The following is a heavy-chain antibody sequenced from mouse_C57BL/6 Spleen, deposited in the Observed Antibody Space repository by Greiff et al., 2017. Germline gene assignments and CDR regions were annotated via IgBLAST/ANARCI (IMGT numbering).Heavy chain of an antibody. CDR3: AREGGYYGNHYYAMDY. Sequence: VQLQQSGPELVKPGASVKISCKASGYTFTDYYINWVKQRPGQGLEWIGWIYPGSGNTKYNEKFKGKATLTVDTSSSPAYMQLSSLTSADSAVYYCAREGGYYGNHYYAMDYWGQGTSVTVSS. CDR2: IYPGSGNT. CDR1: GYTFTDYY. D-gene: IGHD2-1*01. V-gene: IGHV1-84*01. J-gene: IGHJ4*01.